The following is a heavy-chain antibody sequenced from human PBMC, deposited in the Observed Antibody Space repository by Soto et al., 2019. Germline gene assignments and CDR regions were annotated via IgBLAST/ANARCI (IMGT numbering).Heavy chain of an antibody. V-gene: IGHV3-30*18. Sequence: QVQLVESGRGVVQPGRSLRLSCAASGFTFSSYGMHWVRQAPGKGLEWVAVISYDGSNKYYADSVKGRFTISRDNSKNTLYLQMNSLRDEDTAVYYCAKDPITIFGVVIKAGDAFDIWGQGTMVTVSS. D-gene: IGHD3-3*01. CDR3: AKDPITIFGVVIKAGDAFDI. CDR2: ISYDGSNK. J-gene: IGHJ3*02. CDR1: GFTFSSYG.